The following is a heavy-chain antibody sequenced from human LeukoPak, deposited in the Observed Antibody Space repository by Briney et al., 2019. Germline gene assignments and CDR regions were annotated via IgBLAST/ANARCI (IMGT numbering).Heavy chain of an antibody. J-gene: IGHJ4*02. V-gene: IGHV3-21*01. CDR2: ISSSSSYI. CDR1: GFTFSSYS. Sequence: PGESLRLSCAASGFTFSSYSMNWVRQAPGKGLELVSSISSSSSYIYYADSVKGRFTISRDNAKNSLYLQMNSLRAEDTAVYYCARDSSEYQHDEYYFDYWGQGTLVTVSS. CDR3: ARDSSEYQHDEYYFDY. D-gene: IGHD2-2*01.